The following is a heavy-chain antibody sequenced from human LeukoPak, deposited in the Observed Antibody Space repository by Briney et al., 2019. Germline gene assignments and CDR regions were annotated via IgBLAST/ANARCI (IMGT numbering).Heavy chain of an antibody. J-gene: IGHJ6*02. CDR3: ARDRARIAVAGPYYYYGMDV. CDR1: GYTFTSYG. V-gene: IGHV1-18*01. CDR2: ISAYNGNT. D-gene: IGHD6-19*01. Sequence: ASVKVSCKASGYTFTSYGVSWVRQAPGQGLEWMGWISAYNGNTNYAQKLQGRVTMTTDTSTSTAYMELRSLRSDDTAVYYCARDRARIAVAGPYYYYGMDVWGQGTTVTVSS.